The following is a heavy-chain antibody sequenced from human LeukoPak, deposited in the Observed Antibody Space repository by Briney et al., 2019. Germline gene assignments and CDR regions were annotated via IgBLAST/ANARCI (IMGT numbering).Heavy chain of an antibody. Sequence: GASVKVSCKASGYTFISYGISWVRQAPGQGLEWMGWISAYNGNTNYAQKLQGRVTMTTDTSTSTAYMELRSLRSDDTAVYYCARAPGELVGPSEKYYFDSWGQGTLVLVSS. D-gene: IGHD1-26*01. CDR1: GYTFISYG. V-gene: IGHV1-18*01. CDR3: ARAPGELVGPSEKYYFDS. CDR2: ISAYNGNT. J-gene: IGHJ4*02.